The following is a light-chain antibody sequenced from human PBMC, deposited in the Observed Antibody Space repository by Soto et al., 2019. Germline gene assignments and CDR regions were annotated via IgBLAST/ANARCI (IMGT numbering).Light chain of an antibody. V-gene: IGKV3D-7*01. CDR3: QQYHNLWT. Sequence: IVLTQSPATLSLSPGERATLSCRASQSVSNNYLAWYQQKPGQAPRLLIYGASNRATGIPDRFSGSGSGTDFTLTISSLQSEDFALYYCQQYHNLWTFGQGTKVDVK. CDR1: QSVSNNY. J-gene: IGKJ1*01. CDR2: GAS.